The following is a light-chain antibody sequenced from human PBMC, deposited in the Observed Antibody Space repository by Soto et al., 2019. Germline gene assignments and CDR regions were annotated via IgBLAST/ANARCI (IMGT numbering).Light chain of an antibody. CDR1: VLAKKY. CDR2: KDS. V-gene: IGLV3-27*01. Sequence: SYELTQPSSVSVSPGQTARITCSGDVLAKKYARWFQQKPGQAPVLVIYKDSERPSGIPERFSGSSSGTTVTLTISGAQVEDEADYYCYSAAGVFGTGTKLTVL. CDR3: YSAAGV. J-gene: IGLJ1*01.